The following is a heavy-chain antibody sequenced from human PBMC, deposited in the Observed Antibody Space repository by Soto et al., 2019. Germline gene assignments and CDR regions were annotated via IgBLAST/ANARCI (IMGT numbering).Heavy chain of an antibody. CDR3: GREKFVRRRYFDY. CDR1: GYTFTGYD. CDR2: IHPISGDT. Sequence: GSVKVSCKASGYTFTGYDIHWVRQAPGQGLEGMGLIHPISGDTNYAQSFHGRVTVTRDSSTGTVSMELTGLRSDDTAVYYCGREKFVRRRYFDYWGQGSLVTVSS. J-gene: IGHJ4*02. D-gene: IGHD2-21*01. V-gene: IGHV1-2*02.